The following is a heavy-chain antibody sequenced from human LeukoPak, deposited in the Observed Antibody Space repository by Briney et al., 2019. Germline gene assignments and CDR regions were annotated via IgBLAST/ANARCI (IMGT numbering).Heavy chain of an antibody. CDR2: IIPIFGTA. Sequence: ASVKVSCKASGGTFSSYAISWVRQAPGQGLEWMGGIIPIFGTANYAQKFQGRVTITADESTSPAYMELSSLRSEDTGVYYCAWGGGEASILVFDIWGQGTMATFSS. J-gene: IGHJ3*02. CDR3: AWGGGEASILVFDI. D-gene: IGHD3-9*01. CDR1: GGTFSSYA. V-gene: IGHV1-69*13.